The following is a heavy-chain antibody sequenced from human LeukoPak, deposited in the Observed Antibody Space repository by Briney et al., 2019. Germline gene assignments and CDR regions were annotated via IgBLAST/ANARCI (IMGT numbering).Heavy chain of an antibody. CDR3: AKDRGYYDSSGYYDY. D-gene: IGHD3-22*01. CDR1: GFTFSSYA. J-gene: IGHJ4*02. CDR2: ISGSGGST. Sequence: GGSLRLSCAASGFTFSSYAMSWVRQAPGKGLEWVSAISGSGGSTYYADSVKGRFTISRDNSKNTLYLQMNSLRAEDTAVYYCAKDRGYYDSSGYYDYWGQGTLVTVSS. V-gene: IGHV3-23*01.